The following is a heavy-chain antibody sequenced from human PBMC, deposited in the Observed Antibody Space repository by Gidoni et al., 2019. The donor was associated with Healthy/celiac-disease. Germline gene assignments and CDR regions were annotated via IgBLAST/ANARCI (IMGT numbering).Heavy chain of an antibody. CDR2: ISSSGSTI. V-gene: IGHV3-11*01. CDR1: SFPFSYNY. CDR3: ARGSTVVPNYYYYGMDV. Sequence: QVQLVESGGGLVKPGGSLRLSCAASSFPFSYNYMSWIRQAPGKGLEWVSYISSSGSTIYYADSVKGRFTISRDNAKNSLYLQMNSLRAEDTAVYYCARGSTVVPNYYYYGMDVWGHGTTVTVSS. D-gene: IGHD2-2*01. J-gene: IGHJ6*02.